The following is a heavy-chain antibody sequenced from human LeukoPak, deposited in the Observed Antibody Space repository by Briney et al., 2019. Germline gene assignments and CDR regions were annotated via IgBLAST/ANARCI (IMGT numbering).Heavy chain of an antibody. CDR3: ARDAILGATDALDI. J-gene: IGHJ3*02. Sequence: ASVKVSCKASGYTFTNYYLHWVRQGPGQGLEWMGVINPSGGTTGYPQKLQGRVTMTRDTSTSTVYMELSSLRSEDTAVYYCARDAILGATDALDIWGQGTMVTVSS. CDR1: GYTFTNYY. V-gene: IGHV1-46*01. D-gene: IGHD1-26*01. CDR2: INPSGGTT.